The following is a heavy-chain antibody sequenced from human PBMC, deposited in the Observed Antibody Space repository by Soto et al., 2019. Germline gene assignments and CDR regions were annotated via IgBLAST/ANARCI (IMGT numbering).Heavy chain of an antibody. Sequence: PSQTLSLTCAISGDSVSSNSAAWNWIRQSPSRGLEWLGRTYYRSKWYNDYAVSVKSRITINADTSKNQFSLQLNSVTPEDTAVYYCASWESALGTHAFDIWGQGTVVTVSS. J-gene: IGHJ3*02. CDR2: TYYRSKWYN. D-gene: IGHD6-13*01. V-gene: IGHV6-1*01. CDR3: ASWESALGTHAFDI. CDR1: GDSVSSNSAA.